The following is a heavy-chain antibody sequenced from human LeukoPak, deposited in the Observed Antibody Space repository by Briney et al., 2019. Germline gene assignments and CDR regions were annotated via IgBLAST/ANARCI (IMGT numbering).Heavy chain of an antibody. D-gene: IGHD1-26*01. CDR2: ISSTSSYI. CDR3: ASEIVGATSLDY. V-gene: IGHV3-21*01. J-gene: IGHJ4*02. Sequence: GGSLRLSCAASGFIFSDHSMNWVRQAPGKGLEWVSSISSTSSYIYYADSVKGRFTISRDNAKNSLYLQMNSLRAEDTAVYYCASEIVGATSLDYWGQGTLVTVSS. CDR1: GFIFSDHS.